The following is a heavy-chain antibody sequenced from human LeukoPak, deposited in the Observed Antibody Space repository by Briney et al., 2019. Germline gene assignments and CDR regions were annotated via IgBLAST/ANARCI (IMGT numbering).Heavy chain of an antibody. J-gene: IGHJ4*02. CDR1: GFTFSSYG. Sequence: PGGSLRLSCATSGFTFSSYGMHWVRQAPGKGLEYVAFIRYDGSNKYYADSVKGRFTISRDNSKNTLYLQMNSLRAEDTDVYYCAKDALKWSGIGAWWLRWFPFDYWGQGTLVTVSS. V-gene: IGHV3-30*02. CDR2: IRYDGSNK. D-gene: IGHD6-13*01. CDR3: AKDALKWSGIGAWWLRWFPFDY.